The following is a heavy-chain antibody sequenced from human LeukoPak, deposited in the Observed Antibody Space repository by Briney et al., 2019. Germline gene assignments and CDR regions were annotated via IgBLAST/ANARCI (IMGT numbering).Heavy chain of an antibody. CDR2: INPSGGST. Sequence: ASVKVSCKASGYTLTSYYMHWVRQAPGQGLEWMGIINPSGGSTSYAQKFQGRVTMTRDTSTSTVYMELSSLRSEGTAVYYCAREGDVDTATWHWFDPWGQGTLVTVSS. CDR1: GYTLTSYY. J-gene: IGHJ5*02. CDR3: AREGDVDTATWHWFDP. D-gene: IGHD5-18*01. V-gene: IGHV1-46*01.